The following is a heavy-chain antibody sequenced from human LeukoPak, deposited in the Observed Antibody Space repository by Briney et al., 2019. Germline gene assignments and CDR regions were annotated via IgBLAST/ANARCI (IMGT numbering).Heavy chain of an antibody. V-gene: IGHV3-23*01. Sequence: GGSLRLSCAASGFTFSSYAMSWVRQAPGKGLEWVSGISGSGGTTYYADSVKGRFTISRDNSKNTLYLQMNSLTTEDTAVFYCAKDLRPHSVSWYYFEYWGQGTLVTISS. D-gene: IGHD6-13*01. CDR3: AKDLRPHSVSWYYFEY. CDR2: ISGSGGTT. J-gene: IGHJ4*02. CDR1: GFTFSSYA.